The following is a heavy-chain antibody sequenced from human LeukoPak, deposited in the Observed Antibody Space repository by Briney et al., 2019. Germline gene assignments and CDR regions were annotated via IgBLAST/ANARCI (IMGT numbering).Heavy chain of an antibody. CDR1: GFTFSGYA. Sequence: GGSLRLSCAASGFTFSGYAMSWVRQAPGKGLEWVSAIRGGGGSTYYADSVKGRFTISRDNSKNTLYMQMNSLRAEDTAVYYCAKDPYDFWSGYPRPIYFDYWGQGTLVTVSS. CDR2: IRGGGGST. D-gene: IGHD3-3*01. J-gene: IGHJ4*02. CDR3: AKDPYDFWSGYPRPIYFDY. V-gene: IGHV3-23*01.